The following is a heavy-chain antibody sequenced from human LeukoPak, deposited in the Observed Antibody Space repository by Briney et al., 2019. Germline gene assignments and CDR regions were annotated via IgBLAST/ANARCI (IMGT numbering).Heavy chain of an antibody. Sequence: GGSLRLSCAASGFTFSSYSMSCVRQAPGKGLEWVSAISGSGGSTYYADSVKGRFTISRDNSKNTLYLQMNSLRAEDTAVYYCAKDLSSIAAAGTPLDYWGQGTLVTVSS. J-gene: IGHJ4*02. CDR3: AKDLSSIAAAGTPLDY. CDR1: GFTFSSYS. V-gene: IGHV3-23*01. D-gene: IGHD6-13*01. CDR2: ISGSGGST.